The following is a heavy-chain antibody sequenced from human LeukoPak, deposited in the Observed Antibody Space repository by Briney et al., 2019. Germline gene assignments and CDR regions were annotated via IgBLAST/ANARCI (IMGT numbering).Heavy chain of an antibody. J-gene: IGHJ6*04. CDR3: AKGLLPGVGRGVISYGMDV. CDR2: ISRSGDST. V-gene: IGHV3-23*01. D-gene: IGHD3-10*01. Sequence: GGSLRLSCAASGFTFSSHAMSWVRQAPGKGLDWVSAISRSGDSTYYADSVKGRFTISRDNSKNTLYLQMNSLRAEDTAVYYCAKGLLPGVGRGVISYGMDVWGKGTTVTVSS. CDR1: GFTFSSHA.